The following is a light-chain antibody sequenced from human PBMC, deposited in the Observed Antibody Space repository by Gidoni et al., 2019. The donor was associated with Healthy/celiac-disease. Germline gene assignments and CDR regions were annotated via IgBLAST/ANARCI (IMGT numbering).Light chain of an antibody. CDR3: QQYNNWPPDT. V-gene: IGKV3D-15*01. J-gene: IGKJ2*01. CDR2: GAS. Sequence: EIVLTQSPATLSVSPGERATLSCRASPSVSSNLAWYQQKPGQAPRLLIYGASTRATGIPARFSGSGSGTDFTLTISSLQSEDFAVYYCQQYNNWPPDTFGQGTKLEIK. CDR1: PSVSSN.